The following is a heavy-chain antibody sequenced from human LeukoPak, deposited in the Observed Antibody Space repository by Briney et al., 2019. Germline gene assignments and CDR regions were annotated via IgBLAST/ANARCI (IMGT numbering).Heavy chain of an antibody. CDR2: INWDDGST. Sequence: PGGSLRLSCAASGFAFSSYSMNWVRQAPGKGLEWVSLINWDDGSTYYADSVKGRFTISRDNSKNSLYLQMNSLRTEDTALYYCAGQMGPLYYWGQGTLVTVSS. J-gene: IGHJ4*02. CDR3: AGQMGPLYY. D-gene: IGHD5-24*01. V-gene: IGHV3-43*01. CDR1: GFAFSSYS.